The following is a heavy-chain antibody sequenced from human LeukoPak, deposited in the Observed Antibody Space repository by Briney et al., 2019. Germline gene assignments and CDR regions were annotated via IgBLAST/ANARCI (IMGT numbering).Heavy chain of an antibody. D-gene: IGHD3-16*02. CDR2: INHSGST. J-gene: IGHJ4*02. Sequence: SETPSLTCTVSGGSISSSSYYWGWIRQPPGKGLEWIGEINHSGSTNYNPSLKSRVTISVDTSKNQFSLKLSSVTAADTAVYYCARRTFGGVIAYWGQGTLVTVSS. V-gene: IGHV4-39*07. CDR1: GGSISSSSYY. CDR3: ARRTFGGVIAY.